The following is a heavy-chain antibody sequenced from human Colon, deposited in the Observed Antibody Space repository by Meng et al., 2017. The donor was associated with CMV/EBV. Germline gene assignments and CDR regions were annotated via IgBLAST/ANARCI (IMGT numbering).Heavy chain of an antibody. CDR3: AREGDSSSWFR. CDR2: INGVGDTT. V-gene: IGHV3-23*01. CDR1: GFTFNRNS. D-gene: IGHD6-13*01. J-gene: IGHJ4*02. Sequence: GGSLKISCAASGFTFNRNSMSWVRQAPGKGLEWVSGINGVGDTTYYANSVKDRFTISRDNSKNTLYLQMNSLRAEDTAVYYCAREGDSSSWFRWGQGTLVTVSS.